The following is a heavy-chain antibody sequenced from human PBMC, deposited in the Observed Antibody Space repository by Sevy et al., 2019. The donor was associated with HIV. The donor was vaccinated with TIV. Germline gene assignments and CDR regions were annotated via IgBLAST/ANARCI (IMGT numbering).Heavy chain of an antibody. D-gene: IGHD3-22*01. V-gene: IGHV1-24*01. J-gene: IGHJ4*02. CDR1: GSTLSQMA. CDR2: FDPEDAET. CDR3: ATKKDYYESSGEPFDY. Sequence: ASVKVSCKVSGSTLSQMAMHWVRQAPGKGLEWMATFDPEDAETIYTQKLQGRVTMTEDTSRDTAYMELSNLRSEDTAVYYCATKKDYYESSGEPFDYWGQGTLVTVSS.